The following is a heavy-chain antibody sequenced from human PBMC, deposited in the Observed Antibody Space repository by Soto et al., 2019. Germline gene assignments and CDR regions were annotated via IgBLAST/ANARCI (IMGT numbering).Heavy chain of an antibody. CDR3: ARDAPTMVRDLYGMDV. CDR2: INPNSGGT. D-gene: IGHD3-10*01. J-gene: IGHJ6*02. Sequence: ASVKVSCKASGYTFTGYYMHWVRQAPGQGLEWMGWINPNSGGTNYAQKFQGWVTMTRDTSISTAYIELSRLRSDDTAVYYCARDAPTMVRDLYGMDVWGQGTTVTVSS. CDR1: GYTFTGYY. V-gene: IGHV1-2*04.